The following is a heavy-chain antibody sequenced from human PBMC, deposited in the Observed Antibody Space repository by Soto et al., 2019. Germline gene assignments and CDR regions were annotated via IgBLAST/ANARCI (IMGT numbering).Heavy chain of an antibody. V-gene: IGHV3-23*01. D-gene: IGHD3-9*01. J-gene: IGHJ4*01. CDR3: ANPYDILTGFGLNNFDY. Sequence: EVQLLESGGGLVQPGGSLRLSCAASGFTFSSYAMSWVRQAPGKGLEWVSAISGSGGSTYYADSVKGRFTISRDNSKKTLYLQRKNMRAEDTAVYYSANPYDILTGFGLNNFDYWGHGSLVTVS. CDR1: GFTFSSYA. CDR2: ISGSGGST.